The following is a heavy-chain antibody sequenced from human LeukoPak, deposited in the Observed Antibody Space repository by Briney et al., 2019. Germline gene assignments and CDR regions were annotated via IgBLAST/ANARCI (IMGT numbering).Heavy chain of an antibody. J-gene: IGHJ6*03. CDR2: INHSGST. CDR3: ARAFPYDSSGYKSFRGYYYYMDV. Sequence: SETLFLTCAVYGGSFSGYYWSWIRQPPGKGLGWIGEINHSGSTNYNPSLKSRVTMSVDTSKNQFSLKLSSVTAADTAVYYCARAFPYDSSGYKSFRGYYYYMDVWGKGTTVTVSS. D-gene: IGHD3-22*01. V-gene: IGHV4-34*01. CDR1: GGSFSGYY.